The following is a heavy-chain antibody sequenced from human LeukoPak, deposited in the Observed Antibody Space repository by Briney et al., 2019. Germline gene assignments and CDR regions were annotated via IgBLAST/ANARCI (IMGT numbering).Heavy chain of an antibody. J-gene: IGHJ4*02. V-gene: IGHV3-30*03. CDR2: ISYDGSNK. D-gene: IGHD3-22*01. CDR3: ARGSHYYDSSGKDY. Sequence: GGSLRLSCAASGFTFSSYDIHWVRQAPGKGLEWVALISYDGSNKYYADSVKGRFTISRDNSKNTLYLQMNSLRAEDTAVYYCARGSHYYDSSGKDYWGQGTLVTVSS. CDR1: GFTFSSYD.